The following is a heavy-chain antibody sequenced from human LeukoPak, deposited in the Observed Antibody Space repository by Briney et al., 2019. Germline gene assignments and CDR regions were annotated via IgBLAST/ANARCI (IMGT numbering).Heavy chain of an antibody. CDR2: IYNSGST. J-gene: IGHJ4*02. Sequence: SETLSLTCSVSGGFNTHYYWGWIRQPPGKGLEWIGSIYNSGSTYFNPSLKSRITISVDASKNQFSLKLSSVTAADTAVYYCARGTGYSSGWYNYWGQGTLVTVSS. V-gene: IGHV4-39*01. CDR3: ARGTGYSSGWYNY. D-gene: IGHD6-19*01. CDR1: GGFNTHYY.